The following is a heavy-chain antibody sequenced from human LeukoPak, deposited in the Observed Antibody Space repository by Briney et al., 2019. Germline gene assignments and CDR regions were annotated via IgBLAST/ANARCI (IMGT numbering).Heavy chain of an antibody. J-gene: IGHJ3*02. Sequence: SETLSLTCAVYGGSFNGYYWSWIRQPPGKGLEWIGESNHSGGTKYNPSLKSPVSTSVDTSKDQFFLHLSSVTAADTAVYYCARHRDTFHWFGEFSVSSTNRAFDIWGQGTMVAVSS. CDR3: ARHRDTFHWFGEFSVSSTNRAFDI. CDR2: SNHSGGT. D-gene: IGHD3-10*01. CDR1: GGSFNGYY. V-gene: IGHV4-34*01.